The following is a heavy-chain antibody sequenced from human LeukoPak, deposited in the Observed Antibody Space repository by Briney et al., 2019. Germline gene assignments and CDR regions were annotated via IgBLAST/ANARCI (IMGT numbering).Heavy chain of an antibody. D-gene: IGHD3-22*01. CDR3: ARSLGYFYDSSGYITVYYFDY. J-gene: IGHJ4*02. CDR1: GGTFSSFA. V-gene: IGHV1-69*13. Sequence: ASVKVSCKASGGTFSSFAISWVRQAPGQGPEWMGGFIPILDRTKYAEKFQGRVTISADESTSTAYMELSSLRSEDTAVYYCARSLGYFYDSSGYITVYYFDYWGQGTLVTVSS. CDR2: FIPILDRT.